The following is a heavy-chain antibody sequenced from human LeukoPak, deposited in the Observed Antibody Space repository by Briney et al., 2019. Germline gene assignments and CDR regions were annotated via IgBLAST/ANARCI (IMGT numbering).Heavy chain of an antibody. CDR3: AKLLWFGDLGGGPFDI. J-gene: IGHJ3*02. D-gene: IGHD3-10*01. CDR2: IRYDGSNK. CDR1: GFTFSSYG. Sequence: AGGSLRLSCAASGFTFSSYGMHWVRQAPGKGLEWVAFIRYDGSNKYYADSVKGRFTISRDNSKNTLYLQMNSLRAEDTAVYYCAKLLWFGDLGGGPFDIWGQGTMVTVSS. V-gene: IGHV3-30*02.